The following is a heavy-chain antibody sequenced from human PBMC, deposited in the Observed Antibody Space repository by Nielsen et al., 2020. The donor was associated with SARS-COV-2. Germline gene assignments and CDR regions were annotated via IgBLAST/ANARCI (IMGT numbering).Heavy chain of an antibody. CDR2: ISWNSGSI. CDR1: GFTFDDYA. CDR3: AKAPSMVAVPTY. Sequence: SLKISCAASGFTFDDYAMHWVRQAPGKGLEWVSGISWNSGSIGYADSVKGRFTISRDNAKNSLYPQMNSLRAEDTALYYCAKAPSMVAVPTYWGQGTLVTVSS. J-gene: IGHJ4*02. D-gene: IGHD4/OR15-4a*01. V-gene: IGHV3-9*01.